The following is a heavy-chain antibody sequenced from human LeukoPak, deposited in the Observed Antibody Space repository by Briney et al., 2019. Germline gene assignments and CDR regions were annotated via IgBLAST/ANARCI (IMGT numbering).Heavy chain of an antibody. J-gene: IGHJ4*02. D-gene: IGHD5-18*01. CDR1: GYTFTGYY. V-gene: IGHV1-2*02. CDR2: INPNSGGT. Sequence: ASVKVSCKASGYTFTGYYMHWVRQAPGQGLEWMGWINPNSGGTNYAQKFQGRVTMTRDTSISTAYMELSSLRSEDTAVYYCARGQSGGYSYGTDYWGQGTLVTVSS. CDR3: ARGQSGGYSYGTDY.